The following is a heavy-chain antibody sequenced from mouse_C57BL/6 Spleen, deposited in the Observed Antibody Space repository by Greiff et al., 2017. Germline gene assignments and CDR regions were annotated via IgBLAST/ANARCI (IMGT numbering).Heavy chain of an antibody. Sequence: EVQLVESGGGLVKPGGSLKLSCAASGFTFSDYGMHWVRQAPEKGLEWVAYISSGSSTIYYADTVKGRFTISRDNAKNTLFLQMTSLRSEDTAMYYCASKGSSYWYFDVWGTGTTVTVSS. J-gene: IGHJ1*03. D-gene: IGHD1-1*01. V-gene: IGHV5-17*01. CDR2: ISSGSSTI. CDR3: ASKGSSYWYFDV. CDR1: GFTFSDYG.